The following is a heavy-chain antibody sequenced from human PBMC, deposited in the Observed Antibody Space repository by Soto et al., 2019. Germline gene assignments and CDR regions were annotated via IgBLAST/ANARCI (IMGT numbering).Heavy chain of an antibody. CDR3: ARREITMIPEHYGMDV. V-gene: IGHV3-30-3*01. Sequence: QVHLVESGGGVVQPGRSLRLSCAASGFTFSSYALHWVRQAPGKGLEWVAVVSYDGTNKQYADYVKGRFTISRDNSKNTLYLHMSSLRAEDTAVYYCARREITMIPEHYGMDVWGQGTTVTVSS. CDR1: GFTFSSYA. CDR2: VSYDGTNK. J-gene: IGHJ6*02. D-gene: IGHD3-22*01.